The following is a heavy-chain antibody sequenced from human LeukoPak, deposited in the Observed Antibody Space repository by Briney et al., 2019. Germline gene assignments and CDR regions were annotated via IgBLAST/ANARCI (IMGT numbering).Heavy chain of an antibody. CDR3: ARAPSALNWFAP. CDR2: GYYSGCA. CDR1: VGSISSSSYY. D-gene: IGHD2-2*01. V-gene: IGHV4-39*07. J-gene: IGHJ5*02. Sequence: SETLSLTCNVSVGSISSSSYYWGWSRQPPGKGLEWIGRGYYSGCAYDNPSLKNRVTISLDASINEVSLDLSSVPAADTAVFYCARAPSALNWFAPWGRGTLVTVSS.